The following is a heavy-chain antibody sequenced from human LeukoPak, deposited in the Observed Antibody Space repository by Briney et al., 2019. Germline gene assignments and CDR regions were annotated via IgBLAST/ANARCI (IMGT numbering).Heavy chain of an antibody. CDR2: IFYSGNT. D-gene: IGHD2-2*01. CDR3: ARSCSSTSCLRDYYYYYGMDV. Sequence: SETLSLTCTVSGGSISMTNYYWGWIRQPPGKGLEWIGSIFYSGNTYYNPSLKSRVTMSVDTSKNQFSLKLSSVTAADTAVYYCARSCSSTSCLRDYYYYYGMDVWGQGTTVTVSS. CDR1: GGSISMTNYY. J-gene: IGHJ6*02. V-gene: IGHV4-39*07.